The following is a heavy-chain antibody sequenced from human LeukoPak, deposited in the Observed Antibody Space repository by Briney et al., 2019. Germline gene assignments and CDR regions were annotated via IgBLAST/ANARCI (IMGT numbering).Heavy chain of an antibody. J-gene: IGHJ4*02. CDR1: GYSFTTYW. D-gene: IGHD6-13*01. Sequence: GASLKISCKCSGYSFTTYWIGWVRQLPGKGLEWMGIIYPGDSDTRYSPSFQGQVTISADKSISTAYLQWSSLKASDTAIYYCARRITAAAFDFWGQGTLVTVSS. CDR2: IYPGDSDT. CDR3: ARRITAAAFDF. V-gene: IGHV5-51*01.